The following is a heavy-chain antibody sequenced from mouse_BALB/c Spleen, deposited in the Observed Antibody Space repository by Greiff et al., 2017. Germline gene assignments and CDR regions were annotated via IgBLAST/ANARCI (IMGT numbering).Heavy chain of an antibody. Sequence: VQLQQSGPELVKPGASVKISCKASGYTFTDYNMHWVKQSHGKSLEWIGYIYPYNGGTGYNQKFKSKATLTVDNSSSTAYMELRSLTSEDSAVYYCARRIYYSDFERDYYAMDYWGQGTSVTVSS. V-gene: IGHV1S29*02. D-gene: IGHD2-13*01. CDR3: ARRIYYSDFERDYYAMDY. CDR1: GYTFTDYN. J-gene: IGHJ4*01. CDR2: IYPYNGGT.